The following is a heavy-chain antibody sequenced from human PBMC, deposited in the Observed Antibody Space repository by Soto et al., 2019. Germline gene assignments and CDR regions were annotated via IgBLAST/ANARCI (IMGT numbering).Heavy chain of an antibody. V-gene: IGHV3-30-3*01. CDR1: GFTFSSYA. CDR2: ISYDGSNK. J-gene: IGHJ6*02. CDR3: ARDRDPYGMDV. Sequence: QVPLVESGGGVVQPGRSLRLSCAASGFTFSSYAMHWVRQAPGKGLEWVAVISYDGSNKYYADSVKGRFTISRDNSKNTLYLQMNSLRAEDTAVYYCARDRDPYGMDVWGQGTTVTVSS.